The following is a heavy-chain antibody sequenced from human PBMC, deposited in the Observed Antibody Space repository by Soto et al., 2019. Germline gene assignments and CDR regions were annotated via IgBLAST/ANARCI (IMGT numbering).Heavy chain of an antibody. CDR2: ISAYNGNT. D-gene: IGHD3-22*01. CDR1: GYTFTSYG. CDR3: ARDNYPITMTWNAFDI. Sequence: QVQLVQSGAEVKKPGASVKVSCKASGYTFTSYGISWVRQAPGQGLEWMGWISAYNGNTNYAQKLQGRVTMTTDTATSTAYMELRSLRSDDTAVYYCARDNYPITMTWNAFDIWGQGTMVTVSS. V-gene: IGHV1-18*01. J-gene: IGHJ3*02.